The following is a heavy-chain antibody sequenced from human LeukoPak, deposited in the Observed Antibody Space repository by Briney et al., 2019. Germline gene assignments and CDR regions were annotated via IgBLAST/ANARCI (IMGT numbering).Heavy chain of an antibody. Sequence: GGSLRLSCAASGFTFISYGVHWVRQAPGKGLEWVAVIWYDGSNKYYADSVKGRFTISRDNSKNTLYLQMSSLRAEDTAVYYCAPTMVRGVISWFDPWGQGTLVTVSS. V-gene: IGHV3-33*01. D-gene: IGHD3-10*01. J-gene: IGHJ5*02. CDR3: APTMVRGVISWFDP. CDR1: GFTFISYG. CDR2: IWYDGSNK.